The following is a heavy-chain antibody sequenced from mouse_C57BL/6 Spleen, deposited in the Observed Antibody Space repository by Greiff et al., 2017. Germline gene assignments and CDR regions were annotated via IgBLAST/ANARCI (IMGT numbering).Heavy chain of an antibody. J-gene: IGHJ4*01. Sequence: EVHLVESGGGLVQPGGSLSLSCAASGFTFTDYYMSWVRQPPGKALEWLGFIRNKANGYTTEYSASVKGRFTISRDNSQSILYLQMNALSAEDSATYYCARYPSYYGSSDYYAMDYWGQGTSVTVSS. CDR1: GFTFTDYY. CDR2: IRNKANGYTT. CDR3: ARYPSYYGSSDYYAMDY. V-gene: IGHV7-3*01. D-gene: IGHD1-1*01.